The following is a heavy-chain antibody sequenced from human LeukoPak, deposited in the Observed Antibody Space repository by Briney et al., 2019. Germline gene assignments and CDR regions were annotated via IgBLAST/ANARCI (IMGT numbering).Heavy chain of an antibody. Sequence: SETLSLTCAVYGGSFSGYYWSWIRQPPWKGLEWIGEINHSGSTNYNPSLKSRVTISVDTSKNQFSLKLSSVTAADTAVYYCARALRIANYYDSSGYRPRNEYFQHWGQGTLVTVSS. J-gene: IGHJ1*01. CDR3: ARALRIANYYDSSGYRPRNEYFQH. CDR1: GGSFSGYY. CDR2: INHSGST. V-gene: IGHV4-34*01. D-gene: IGHD3-22*01.